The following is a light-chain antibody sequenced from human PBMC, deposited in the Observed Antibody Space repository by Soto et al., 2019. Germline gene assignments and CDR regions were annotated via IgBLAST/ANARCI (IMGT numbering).Light chain of an antibody. CDR2: DAS. CDR3: QQYGGFSRT. J-gene: IGKJ1*01. Sequence: DIQVTQSPSTLSASVVDRVTITCRASQSISSSLAWYHQKPGTAPKLLIYDASSLERGVPSRFSGSGSGTEFTLTISSLQPDDFATYYCQQYGGFSRTFGQGTKVDI. CDR1: QSISSS. V-gene: IGKV1-5*01.